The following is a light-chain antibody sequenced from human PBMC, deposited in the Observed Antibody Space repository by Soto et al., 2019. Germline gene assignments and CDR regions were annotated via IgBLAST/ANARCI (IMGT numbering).Light chain of an antibody. CDR2: DAS. CDR1: QSVSNY. CDR3: QQRSDWPLT. V-gene: IGKV3-11*01. Sequence: DIVLTQSPTTLSFSTRERATLSCRARQSVSNYFARYQPKPGQAPRLLIYDASTRDADIPARFSGSGSGTDFTLTISSLEPEDFAVYYCQQRSDWPLTFGGGTKVDI. J-gene: IGKJ4*01.